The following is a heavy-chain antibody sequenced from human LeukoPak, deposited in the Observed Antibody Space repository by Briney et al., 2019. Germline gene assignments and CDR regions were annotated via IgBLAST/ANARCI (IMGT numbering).Heavy chain of an antibody. CDR3: ARHTNGESDAFDI. CDR1: GGSFSGYY. J-gene: IGHJ3*02. CDR2: INHSGST. Sequence: SETLSLTCAVYGGSFSGYYWSWIRQPPGKGLEWIGEINHSGSTNYNPSLKSRVTISVDTSKNQFSLKLSSVTAADTAVYYCARHTNGESDAFDIWGQGTMVTVSS. V-gene: IGHV4-34*01. D-gene: IGHD3-10*01.